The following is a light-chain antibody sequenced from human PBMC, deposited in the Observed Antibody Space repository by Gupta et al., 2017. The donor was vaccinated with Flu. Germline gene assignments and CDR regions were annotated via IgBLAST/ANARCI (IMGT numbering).Light chain of an antibody. CDR1: QSIAASY. CDR3: QQYGSSPWP. CDR2: GAS. J-gene: IGKJ1*01. Sequence: EIVLTQSPDTLSLSAEERATLSCRASQSIAASYLAWYQQKPGQAPRLLIYGASTRAAGTPDRFSGSGFGTDFSLTISGLEPEDFAVYYCQQYGSSPWPFGQGTKVEVK. V-gene: IGKV3-20*01.